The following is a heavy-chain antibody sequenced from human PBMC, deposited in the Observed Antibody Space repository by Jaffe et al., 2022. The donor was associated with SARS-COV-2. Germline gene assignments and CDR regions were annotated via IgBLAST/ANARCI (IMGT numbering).Heavy chain of an antibody. Sequence: QVQLVESGGGVVQPGRSLRLSCAASGFTFSSYGMHWVRQAPGKGLEWVAVIWYDGSNKYYADSVKGRFTISRDNSKNTLYLQMNSLRAEDTAVYYCARNTYRYCSSTSCYGMDVWGQGTTVTVSS. CDR1: GFTFSSYG. J-gene: IGHJ6*02. D-gene: IGHD2-2*01. CDR3: ARNTYRYCSSTSCYGMDV. V-gene: IGHV3-33*01. CDR2: IWYDGSNK.